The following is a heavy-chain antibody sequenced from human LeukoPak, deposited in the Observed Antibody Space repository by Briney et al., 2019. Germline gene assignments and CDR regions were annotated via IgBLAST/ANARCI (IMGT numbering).Heavy chain of an antibody. CDR2: FDPEDGET. Sequence: VASVKVSCTVSGYTLTELSMHWVRQAPGKGLEWMGGFDPEDGETIYAQKFQGRVTMTEDTSTDTAYMELSSLRSEDTAVYYCATDGRNAFDIWGQGTMVTVSS. J-gene: IGHJ3*02. CDR3: ATDGRNAFDI. D-gene: IGHD1-26*01. V-gene: IGHV1-24*01. CDR1: GYTLTELS.